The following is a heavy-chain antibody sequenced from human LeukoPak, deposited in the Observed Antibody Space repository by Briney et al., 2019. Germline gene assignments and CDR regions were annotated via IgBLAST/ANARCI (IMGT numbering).Heavy chain of an antibody. V-gene: IGHV4-39*01. J-gene: IGHJ5*02. CDR2: IYYSGST. CDR1: GGSISSSNYY. Sequence: PSETLSPTCTVSGGSISSSNYYWGWIRQPPGKGLEWIANIYYSGSTYYNPSLKSRVTISVDTSNNQFSLKLTSVTAADTAVYYCARLVPPGWFDPWGQGTLVTVSS. CDR3: ARLVPPGWFDP.